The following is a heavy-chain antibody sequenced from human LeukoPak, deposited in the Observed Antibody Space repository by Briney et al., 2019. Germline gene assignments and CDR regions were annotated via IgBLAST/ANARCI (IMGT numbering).Heavy chain of an antibody. CDR2: ISSSGSTI. CDR1: GFTFSSYE. D-gene: IGHD6-19*01. CDR3: AGDGGSGAGYYYYYMDV. V-gene: IGHV3-48*03. J-gene: IGHJ6*03. Sequence: PGGSLRLSCAASGFTFSSYEMNWVRQAPGKGLEWVSYISSSGSTIYYADSVKGRFTISRDNAKNSLYLQMNSLRAEDTAVYYCAGDGGSGAGYYYYYMDVWGKGTTVTVSS.